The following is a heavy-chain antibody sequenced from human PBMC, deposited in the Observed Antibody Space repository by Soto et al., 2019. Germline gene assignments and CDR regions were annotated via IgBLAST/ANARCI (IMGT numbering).Heavy chain of an antibody. CDR2: IYWDDDK. CDR1: GFSLSTSGVG. V-gene: IGHV2-5*02. J-gene: IGHJ5*02. D-gene: IGHD4-17*01. CDR3: ARTDYGDYQNWFDP. Sequence: QITLKESGPTLVKPTQTLTLTCTFSGFSLSTSGVGVGWIRQPPGKALEWLALIYWDDDKRYSPSLKSRLTIAKAPSKNQVVLTMTNMDPVDTATYYCARTDYGDYQNWFDPWGQGTLVTVSS.